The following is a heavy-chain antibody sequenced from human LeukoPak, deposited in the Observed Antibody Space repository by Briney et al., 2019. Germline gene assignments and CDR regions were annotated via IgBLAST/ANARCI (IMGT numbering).Heavy chain of an antibody. Sequence: GASVKVSCKASGGTFSSYAISWVRQAPGQGLEWMGGIIPIFGTANYAQKFQGRVTITTDESTSTAYMELSSLRSEDTAVYYCASHNYDFWSGYSVYYYYYMDVWGKGTTVTVSS. D-gene: IGHD3-3*01. CDR2: IIPIFGTA. CDR1: GGTFSSYA. J-gene: IGHJ6*03. CDR3: ASHNYDFWSGYSVYYYYYMDV. V-gene: IGHV1-69*05.